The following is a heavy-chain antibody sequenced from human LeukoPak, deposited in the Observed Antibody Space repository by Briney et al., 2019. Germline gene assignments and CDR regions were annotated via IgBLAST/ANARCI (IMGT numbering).Heavy chain of an antibody. D-gene: IGHD5-18*01. Sequence: GGPLRLSCAASGFTFSRYAMHWVRQAPGKGLEWVALISYDGSNKDFADSVKGRFTISRDNSKNTLYLQMNSLRAEDTAVYYCARAQTWIQLWLDYWGQGTLVTVSS. CDR3: ARAQTWIQLWLDY. CDR2: ISYDGSNK. J-gene: IGHJ4*02. CDR1: GFTFSRYA. V-gene: IGHV3-30-3*01.